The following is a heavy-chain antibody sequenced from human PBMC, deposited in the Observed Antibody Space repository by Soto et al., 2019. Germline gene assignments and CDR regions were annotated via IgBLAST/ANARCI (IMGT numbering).Heavy chain of an antibody. CDR2: IVVGSGNT. CDR3: AAIYDILTGYYNSTDY. CDR1: GFTFTSSA. Sequence: ASVKVSCKASGFTFTSSAVQWVRQARGQRLEWIGWIVVGSGNTNYAQKLQERVTITRDMSTSTAYMELSSLRSEDTAVYYCAAIYDILTGYYNSTDYWGQGTLVTVSS. V-gene: IGHV1-58*01. D-gene: IGHD3-9*01. J-gene: IGHJ4*02.